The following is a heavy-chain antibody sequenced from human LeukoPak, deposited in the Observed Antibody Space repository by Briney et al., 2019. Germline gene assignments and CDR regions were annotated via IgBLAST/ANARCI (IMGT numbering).Heavy chain of an antibody. Sequence: GASVKVSCKASGYTFTSYEINWVRQAPGQGLEWMGWMNPNSGNTGYAQKFQGRVTMTRSTSISTAYMELSSLRSEDTAVYYCAIPPPYCSSTSCSYYYYMDVWGKGTTVTVSS. CDR2: MNPNSGNT. CDR3: AIPPPYCSSTSCSYYYYMDV. CDR1: GYTFTSYE. D-gene: IGHD2-2*01. J-gene: IGHJ6*03. V-gene: IGHV1-8*01.